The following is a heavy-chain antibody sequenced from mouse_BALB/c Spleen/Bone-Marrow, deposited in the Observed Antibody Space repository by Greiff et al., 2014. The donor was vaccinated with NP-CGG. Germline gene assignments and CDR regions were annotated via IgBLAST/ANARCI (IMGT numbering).Heavy chain of an antibody. J-gene: IGHJ2*01. V-gene: IGHV3-6*02. CDR3: ARGGPFDY. CDR1: GYSITSVYY. CDR2: ISYDGSN. Sequence: EVQLVESGPGLVKPSQSLSLTCSVTGYSITSVYYWNWIRQFPGNKLEWMGYISYDGSNNYNPSLKNRISITRDTSKNQFFLKLNSVTTEDTATYYCARGGPFDYWGQGTTLTVSS.